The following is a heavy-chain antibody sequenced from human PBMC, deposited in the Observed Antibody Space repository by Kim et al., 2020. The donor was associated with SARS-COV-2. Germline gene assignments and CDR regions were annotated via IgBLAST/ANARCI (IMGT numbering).Heavy chain of an antibody. V-gene: IGHV3-23*01. CDR2: ISGSGGST. CDR1: GFTFSSYA. J-gene: IGHJ4*02. D-gene: IGHD2-2*01. CDR3: AKVGLVVPAAIVFDY. Sequence: GGSLRLSCAASGFTFSSYAMSWVRQAPGKGLEWVSAISGSGGSTYYADSVKGRFTISRDNSKNTLYLQMNSLRAEDTAVYYCAKVGLVVPAAIVFDYWGQGTLVTVSS.